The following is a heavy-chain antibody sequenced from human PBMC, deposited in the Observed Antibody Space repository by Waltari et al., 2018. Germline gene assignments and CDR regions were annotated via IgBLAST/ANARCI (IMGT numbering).Heavy chain of an antibody. CDR1: GYTFTSYD. D-gene: IGHD6-19*01. CDR2: MKPNSCNT. V-gene: IGHV1-8*01. J-gene: IGHJ3*02. Sequence: QVQLVQSGAEVKKPGASVKVSCKASGYTFTSYDINWVRQATGQGLEWMGWMKPNSCNTGYAQKFQGRVTMTRNTSISTAYMELSSLRSEDTTGYYCAGGQGLGPEAFDIWGQGTMVTVSS. CDR3: AGGQGLGPEAFDI.